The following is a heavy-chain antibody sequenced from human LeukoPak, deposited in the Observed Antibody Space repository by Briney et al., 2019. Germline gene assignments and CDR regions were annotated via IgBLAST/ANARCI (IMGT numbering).Heavy chain of an antibody. CDR3: ARAEPEDY. CDR2: ISSSSSTI. V-gene: IGHV3-48*01. Sequence: GGSLRLSCAASGFTFSSYSMNWVRQAPGKGLEWVSYISSSSSTIYYADSVEGRFTISRDNAKNSLYLQMNSLRAEDTAVYYCARAEPEDYWGQGTLVTVSS. CDR1: GFTFSSYS. D-gene: IGHD1-26*01. J-gene: IGHJ4*02.